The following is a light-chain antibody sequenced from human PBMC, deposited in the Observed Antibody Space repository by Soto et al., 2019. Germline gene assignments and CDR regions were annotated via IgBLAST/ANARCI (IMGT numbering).Light chain of an antibody. Sequence: QSVLTQPPSVSAAPGQKVTISCSGSSSNIGNNYVSWYQQLPGTAPKLLIYDTKKRPSGIPDRFSGSKSGTSATLGITGLQTGDEADYYCGTWDNSLSAVVFGGGTKVTVL. CDR2: DTK. CDR1: SSNIGNNY. CDR3: GTWDNSLSAVV. J-gene: IGLJ2*01. V-gene: IGLV1-51*01.